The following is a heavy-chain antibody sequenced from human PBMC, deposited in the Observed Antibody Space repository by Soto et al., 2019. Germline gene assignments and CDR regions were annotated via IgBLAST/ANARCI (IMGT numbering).Heavy chain of an antibody. V-gene: IGHV1-18*01. CDR2: ISAYNGNT. D-gene: IGHD2-15*01. CDR3: ARGGTPIDY. Sequence: QVQLVQSGAEVKKPGASVKVSCKASGYTFTNFGISWVRQAPGQGLEWMGWISAYNGNTNYAQNFQGRDTMTTDTTTITSYMELRSLRSDDTPVYYCARGGTPIDYGGQGTLVTVSS. J-gene: IGHJ4*02. CDR1: GYTFTNFG.